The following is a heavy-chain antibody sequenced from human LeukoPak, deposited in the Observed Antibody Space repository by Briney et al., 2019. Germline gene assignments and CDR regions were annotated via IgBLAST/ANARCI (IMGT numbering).Heavy chain of an antibody. CDR3: TRDREHGTQDS. Sequence: PSETLSLTCTVSGGSFTDYYWGWIRQPPGERLEWIGSIYYRGNTFYNPSLRNRVSISINTSKGRFSLNLNSLAAADTAVYFCTRDREHGTQDSWGQGTLVTVS. J-gene: IGHJ4*02. CDR1: GGSFTDYY. D-gene: IGHD1-26*01. CDR2: IYYRGNT. V-gene: IGHV4-39*07.